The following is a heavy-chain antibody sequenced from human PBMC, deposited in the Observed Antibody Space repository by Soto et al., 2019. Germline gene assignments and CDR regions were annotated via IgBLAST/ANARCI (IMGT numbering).Heavy chain of an antibody. CDR2: IYSGGST. CDR3: ARHGYNYGGGYFDY. CDR1: GVTVSSNY. D-gene: IGHD5-18*01. Sequence: EVQLVESGGGLVQPGGSLRLSCAASGVTVSSNYMSWVRQAPGKGLEWVSVIYSGGSTYYADSVKGRFTISRDNSKNTLYIQMKSLRAEDTAVYYCARHGYNYGGGYFDYWGQGTLVTVSS. J-gene: IGHJ4*02. V-gene: IGHV3-66*04.